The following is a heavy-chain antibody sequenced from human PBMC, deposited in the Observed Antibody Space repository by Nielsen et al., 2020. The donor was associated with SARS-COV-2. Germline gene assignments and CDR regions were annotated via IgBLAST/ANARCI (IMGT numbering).Heavy chain of an antibody. Sequence: ASVKVSCKASGYTFTSYGISWVRQAPGQGLEWMGWINPNSGGTIYAQKFHGRVTMTRDTSIRTAYMELSRLRSDDTATYYCARYPVVDDPHLFNYHSYDMDVWGQGTTVTVSS. CDR3: ARYPVVDDPHLFNYHSYDMDV. CDR2: INPNSGGT. V-gene: IGHV1-2*02. CDR1: GYTFTSYG. D-gene: IGHD4-23*01. J-gene: IGHJ6*02.